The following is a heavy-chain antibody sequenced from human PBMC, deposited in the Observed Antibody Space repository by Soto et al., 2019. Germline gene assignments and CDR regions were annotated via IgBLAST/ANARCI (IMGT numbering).Heavy chain of an antibody. J-gene: IGHJ4*02. V-gene: IGHV3-23*01. CDR1: GFTFSGYA. Sequence: PGGSLRLSCAASGFTFSGYAMSWVRQAPGKGLEWVSTVSGSGGNTYYADSVKGRFTISRDNSENTLYLQMISLRAEDMAIYYCAKGPHSSGWHYFDYWGQGTLVTVSS. CDR3: AKGPHSSGWHYFDY. CDR2: VSGSGGNT. D-gene: IGHD6-19*01.